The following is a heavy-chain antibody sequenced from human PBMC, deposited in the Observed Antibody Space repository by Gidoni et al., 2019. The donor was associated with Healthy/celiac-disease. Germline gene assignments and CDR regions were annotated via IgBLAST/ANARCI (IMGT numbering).Heavy chain of an antibody. CDR2: IRSKAYGGTT. Sequence: EVQLVESGGGLVKPGRSLRLSCTASGFTFGDYAMSWFRQAPGKGLEWVGFIRSKAYGGTTEYAASVKGRFTISRDDSKSIAYLQMNSLKTEDTAVYYCTRDRRIQLWAEVWGKGTTVTVSS. J-gene: IGHJ6*04. CDR3: TRDRRIQLWAEV. CDR1: GFTFGDYA. V-gene: IGHV3-49*05. D-gene: IGHD5-18*01.